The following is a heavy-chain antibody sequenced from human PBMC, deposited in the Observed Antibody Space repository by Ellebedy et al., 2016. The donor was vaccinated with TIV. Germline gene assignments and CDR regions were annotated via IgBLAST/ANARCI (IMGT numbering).Heavy chain of an antibody. CDR2: ISASGVGT. V-gene: IGHV3-23*01. D-gene: IGHD6-19*01. CDR3: ARRAVSGNHHFEY. Sequence: PWGSLRLSCAASGFTFSSYAMSWVRQAPGKGLEWVSGISASGVGTYYADSVKGRFTISRDNSKNTLYLQMNSLRDEDRAVYYCARRAVSGNHHFEYWGQGTLVTVSS. CDR1: GFTFSSYA. J-gene: IGHJ4*02.